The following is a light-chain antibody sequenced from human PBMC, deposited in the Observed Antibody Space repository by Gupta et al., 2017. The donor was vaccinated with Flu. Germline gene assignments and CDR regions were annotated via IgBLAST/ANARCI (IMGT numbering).Light chain of an antibody. CDR2: SAS. J-gene: IGKJ2*01. Sequence: DIQMTQFPSSLSASIGDRVTITCRASQGISNYLHWYHQKPGKAPRLLIYSASNLQSGVPSRFSGSGSGTDFTLTISSLQPEDFATYFCQQSDSMPFTFGHGTKLEIK. V-gene: IGKV1-39*01. CDR3: QQSDSMPFT. CDR1: QGISNY.